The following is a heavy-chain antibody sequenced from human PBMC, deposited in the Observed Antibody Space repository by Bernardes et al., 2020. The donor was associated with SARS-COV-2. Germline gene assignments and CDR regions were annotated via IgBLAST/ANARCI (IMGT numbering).Heavy chain of an antibody. J-gene: IGHJ4*02. CDR3: AKAKSGELSLYLFDY. CDR2: ISYDGSNK. D-gene: IGHD3-16*02. Sequence: GWSLRLSCAASGFTFSSYGMHWVRQAPGTGLEWVAVISYDGSNKYYADSVKGRFTISRDNSKNTLYLQMNSLRAEDTAVYYCAKAKSGELSLYLFDYWGQGTLVTVSS. CDR1: GFTFSSYG. V-gene: IGHV3-30*18.